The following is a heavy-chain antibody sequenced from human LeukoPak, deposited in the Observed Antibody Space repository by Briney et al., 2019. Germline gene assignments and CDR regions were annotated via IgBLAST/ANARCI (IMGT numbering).Heavy chain of an antibody. Sequence: SETLSLTCTVSGGSISSGDYYWSWIRQPPGKGLEWIGYIYYSGSTYYNPSLKSRVTISVDTSKNQFSLKLSSVTAADTAVYYCARVPYYDILTGYYGGYSDYWGQGTLVTVSS. CDR2: IYYSGST. D-gene: IGHD3-9*01. J-gene: IGHJ4*02. V-gene: IGHV4-30-4*01. CDR1: GGSISSGDYY. CDR3: ARVPYYDILTGYYGGYSDY.